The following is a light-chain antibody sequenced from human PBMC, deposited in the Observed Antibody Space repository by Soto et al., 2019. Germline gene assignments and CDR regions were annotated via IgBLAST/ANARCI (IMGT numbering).Light chain of an antibody. Sequence: EVVLTQSPATLSVSPGERATLSCRASQSVHSNLAWYQQKPGQAPSLLISYASTRATGIPARFSGSGSGTEFTLTISSLQSEDFGVYYCQHYSNWPATVGPGTIVEIK. V-gene: IGKV3-15*01. J-gene: IGKJ3*01. CDR3: QHYSNWPAT. CDR1: QSVHSN. CDR2: YAS.